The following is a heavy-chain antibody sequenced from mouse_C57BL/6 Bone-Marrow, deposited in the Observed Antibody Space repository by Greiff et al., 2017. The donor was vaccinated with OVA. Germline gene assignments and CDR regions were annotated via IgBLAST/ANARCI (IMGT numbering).Heavy chain of an antibody. CDR2: INPYNGGT. CDR1: GYTFTDYY. Sequence: VQLQQSGPVLVKPGASVKMSCKASGYTFTDYYMNWVKQSHGKSLEWIGVINPYNGGTSYNQKFKGKATLTVDKSSSTAYMELNSLTSEDSAVYYCARSLYYDYDVGDYYAMDYWGQGTSVTVSS. CDR3: ARSLYYDYDVGDYYAMDY. J-gene: IGHJ4*01. D-gene: IGHD2-4*01. V-gene: IGHV1-19*01.